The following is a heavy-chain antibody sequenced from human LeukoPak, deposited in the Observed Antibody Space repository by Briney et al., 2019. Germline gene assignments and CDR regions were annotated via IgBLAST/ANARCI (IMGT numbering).Heavy chain of an antibody. Sequence: ASVKVSCKASGYTFSSYDIHWVRQATGQGLEWMGWINPNSGNTGYAQNFQGRVTMTRNTSISTAYLELSSLRSEDTAVYYCARVSDGGTPPSHDYWGQGTLVTVSS. CDR2: INPNSGNT. CDR3: ARVSDGGTPPSHDY. D-gene: IGHD4-23*01. J-gene: IGHJ4*02. V-gene: IGHV1-8*01. CDR1: GYTFSSYD.